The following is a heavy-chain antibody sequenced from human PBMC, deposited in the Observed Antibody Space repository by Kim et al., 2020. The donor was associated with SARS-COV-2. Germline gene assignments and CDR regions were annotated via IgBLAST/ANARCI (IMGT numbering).Heavy chain of an antibody. D-gene: IGHD3-22*01. J-gene: IGHJ4*02. CDR3: ARDPTYYYDSSGYYFDY. CDR2: IIPIFGTA. Sequence: SVKVSCKASGGTFSSYAISWVRQAPGQGLEWMGGIIPIFGTANYAQKFQGRVTITADESTSTAYMELSSLRSEDTAVYYCARDPTYYYDSSGYYFDYWGQGTLVTLSP. CDR1: GGTFSSYA. V-gene: IGHV1-69*13.